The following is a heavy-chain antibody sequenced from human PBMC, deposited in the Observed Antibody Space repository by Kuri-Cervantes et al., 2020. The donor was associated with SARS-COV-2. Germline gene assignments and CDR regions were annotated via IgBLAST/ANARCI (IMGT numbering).Heavy chain of an antibody. J-gene: IGHJ4*01. V-gene: IGHV4-59*01. CDR3: ARVCYDSSGYYEVLYFDY. CDR2: IYYSGST. CDR1: GGSISSYY. D-gene: IGHD3-22*01. Sequence: SETLSLTCTVSGGSISSYYWSWIRQPSGKGLEWIGYIYYSGSTNYNPSIKHRVTISVDTSKNQFSLKLSSVTAADTAVYYCARVCYDSSGYYEVLYFDYWGQGTLVTVSS.